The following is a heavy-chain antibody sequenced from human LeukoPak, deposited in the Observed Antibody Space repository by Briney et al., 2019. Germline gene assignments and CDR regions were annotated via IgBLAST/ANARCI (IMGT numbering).Heavy chain of an antibody. D-gene: IGHD1-26*01. J-gene: IGHJ4*02. CDR3: AKGDGWELVFDY. CDR2: IRYDGSNK. CDR1: GFTFSSYG. V-gene: IGHV3-30*02. Sequence: GGSLRLSCAASGFTFSSYGMHWVRQAPGKGLEWVAFIRYDGSNKYYADSVKGRFTISRDNSKNTLYLQMNSLRAEDTAVYYCAKGDGWELVFDYWGQGTLVTVSS.